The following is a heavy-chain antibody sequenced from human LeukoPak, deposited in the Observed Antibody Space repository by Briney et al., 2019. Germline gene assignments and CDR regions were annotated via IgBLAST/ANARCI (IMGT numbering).Heavy chain of an antibody. CDR2: FDPEDGET. CDR1: GYILSKLS. V-gene: IGHV1-24*01. J-gene: IGHJ3*02. Sequence: ASVKISCKVSGYILSKLSTHWVRQAPGKGLEWMGGFDPEDGETIYAQKFQGRVTMTDDISTDIAYMDLSSLRSEDTAVYYCTTGLRNAFDIWGQGTMVTVSS. D-gene: IGHD3-16*01. CDR3: TTGLRNAFDI.